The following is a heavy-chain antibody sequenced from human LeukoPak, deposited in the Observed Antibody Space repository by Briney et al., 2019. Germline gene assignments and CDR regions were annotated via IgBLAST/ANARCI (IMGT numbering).Heavy chain of an antibody. D-gene: IGHD3-3*01. CDR2: INPSGGST. Sequence: GASVKVSCKASGYTFTSYYMHWVRQAPGQGLEWMGIINPSGGSTSYAQKFQGRVTMTRDTSTSTVYMELSSLRSEDTAVYYCARGHYDFWSGYSDPDYYYYMDVWGKGTTVTVSS. CDR1: GYTFTSYY. CDR3: ARGHYDFWSGYSDPDYYYYMDV. V-gene: IGHV1-46*01. J-gene: IGHJ6*03.